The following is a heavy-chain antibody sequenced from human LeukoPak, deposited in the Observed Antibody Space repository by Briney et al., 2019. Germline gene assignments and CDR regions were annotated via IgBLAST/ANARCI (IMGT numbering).Heavy chain of an antibody. D-gene: IGHD6-19*01. V-gene: IGHV4-38-2*02. CDR2: IHHSGST. CDR3: ARGGVAVQAPTDY. CDR1: GYSISSGYY. Sequence: SETLSLTCTVSGYSISSGYYWGWIRQTPGKGLEWIATIHHSGSTYYNPSLKSQVTISVDTSKNQFSLKLSSVTAADTAVYYCARGGVAVQAPTDYWGQGTLVTVSS. J-gene: IGHJ4*02.